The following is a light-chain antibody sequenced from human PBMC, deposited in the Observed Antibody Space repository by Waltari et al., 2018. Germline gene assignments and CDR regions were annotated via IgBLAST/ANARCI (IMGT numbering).Light chain of an antibody. CDR3: SSYTSSSSPVV. V-gene: IGLV2-14*01. Sequence: QSALTQPASASGSPGQSITISCTGTSSDVGGYNHVSWYQQHPGKAPKLIIYEVSNRPSGVPHRLSGSKSGNTASLTISGLQAEDEADYYCSSYTSSSSPVVFGGGTKLTVL. CDR2: EVS. J-gene: IGLJ2*01. CDR1: SSDVGGYNH.